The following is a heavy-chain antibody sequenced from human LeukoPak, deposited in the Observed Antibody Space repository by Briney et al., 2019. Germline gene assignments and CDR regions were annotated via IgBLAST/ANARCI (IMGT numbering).Heavy chain of an antibody. CDR3: VKSLDY. J-gene: IGHJ4*02. CDR1: GFPFSTYA. CDR2: ITGSGGFT. Sequence: GGSLRLSCAASGFPFSTYAMNWVRQAPGKGLEWVSVITGSGGFTQYADSVKGRFTISRDNSKNTVYLQMNSLRVEDTALYYCVKSLDYWGQGTLVTVSS. V-gene: IGHV3-23*01.